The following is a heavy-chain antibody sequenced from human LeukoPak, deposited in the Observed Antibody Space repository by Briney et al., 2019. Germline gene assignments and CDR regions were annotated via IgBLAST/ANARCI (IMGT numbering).Heavy chain of an antibody. CDR3: ARAHIVVVPAATPLFDY. CDR2: IYYSGST. D-gene: IGHD2-2*01. J-gene: IGHJ4*02. CDR1: GGSLSSGGYY. V-gene: IGHV4-31*03. Sequence: SSQTLSLTCTVSGGSLSSGGYYWSWIRQHPGKGLEWIGYIYYSGSTYYNPSLKSRVTISVDTSKNQFSLKLSSVTAADTAVYYCARAHIVVVPAATPLFDYWGQGTLVTVSS.